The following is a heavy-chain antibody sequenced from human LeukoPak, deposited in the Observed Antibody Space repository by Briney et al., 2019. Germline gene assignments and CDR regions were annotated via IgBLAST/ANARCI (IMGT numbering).Heavy chain of an antibody. Sequence: GGSLILYCAASGFIFSTYGMSWVRQAPGKGLEWVSGISGSGDSTFYADSVKGRFTISRDNSKSTLYLHMHSLRAEDTAVYYCAKDFGGAGSYHCPIDYWGQGTLVTVSS. V-gene: IGHV3-23*01. D-gene: IGHD3-10*01. CDR3: AKDFGGAGSYHCPIDY. CDR2: ISGSGDST. J-gene: IGHJ4*02. CDR1: GFIFSTYG.